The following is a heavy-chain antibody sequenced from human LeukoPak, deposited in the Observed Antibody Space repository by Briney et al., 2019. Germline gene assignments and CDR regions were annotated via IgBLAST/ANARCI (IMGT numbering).Heavy chain of an antibody. J-gene: IGHJ4*02. V-gene: IGHV6-1*01. D-gene: IGHD2-21*01. CDR3: ARGRALFD. Sequence: SQTLSLTCAISGDSVSSNSAAWNWIRQSPSRGLEWLGRTYYRSKWYNDYALSVKSRITINPDTSKNQFSLKLSSVTAADTAMYYCARGRALFDWGQGTLVTVSS. CDR1: GDSVSSNSAA. CDR2: TYYRSKWYN.